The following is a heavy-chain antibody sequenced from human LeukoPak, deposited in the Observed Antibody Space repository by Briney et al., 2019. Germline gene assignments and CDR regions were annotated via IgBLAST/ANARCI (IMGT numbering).Heavy chain of an antibody. CDR2: IYYSGST. CDR3: ARDSMRIQTGTTP. J-gene: IGHJ5*02. CDR1: GGSISSYY. D-gene: IGHD1-1*01. V-gene: IGHV4-59*12. Sequence: SETLSLTCTVSGGSISSYYWSWIRQPPGKGLEWIGYIYYSGSTNYNPSLKSRVTMSVDTSKNQFSLKLSSVTAADTAVYYCARDSMRIQTGTTPWGQGTLVTVSS.